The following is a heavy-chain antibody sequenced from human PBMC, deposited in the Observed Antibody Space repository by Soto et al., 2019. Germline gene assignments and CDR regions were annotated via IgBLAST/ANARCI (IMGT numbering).Heavy chain of an antibody. J-gene: IGHJ4*02. V-gene: IGHV4-34*01. Sequence: PSETLSLTCAVYGGSFSGYYWSWIRQPPGKGLEWIGEINHSGSTNYNPSLKSRVTISVDTSKNQFSLKLSSVTAADTAVYYCARAPIMLVAAFFDYWGQGTLVTVS. CDR1: GGSFSGYY. CDR2: INHSGST. D-gene: IGHD2-15*01. CDR3: ARAPIMLVAAFFDY.